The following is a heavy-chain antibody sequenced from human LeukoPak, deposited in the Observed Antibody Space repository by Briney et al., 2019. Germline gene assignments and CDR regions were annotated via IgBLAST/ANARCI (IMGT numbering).Heavy chain of an antibody. V-gene: IGHV3-73*01. J-gene: IGHJ3*02. CDR2: IRSECKSSAT. Sequence: GGALRLSCAASGITLSYSAMQLGRQAPGEGVELVGRIRSECKSSATALAASVKGSFTISRDDSKSMAYLQLNSLTAEDTAVYYCAKPLAGVRTKHAFDIWGRGTLVTVAS. D-gene: IGHD2-8*01. CDR3: AKPLAGVRTKHAFDI. CDR1: GITLSYSA.